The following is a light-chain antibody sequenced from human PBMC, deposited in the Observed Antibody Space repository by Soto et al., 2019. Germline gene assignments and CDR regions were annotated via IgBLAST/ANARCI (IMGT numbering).Light chain of an antibody. Sequence: IVLTHSPCTLSLSPGERATLSCRASETVAGSYLAWYQQKPGQAPRLLIHGASTRATGIADRFSGSGSGTDFTLTISRLEPEDFEVYYCQLYGTSPKTFGQGTKVDIK. CDR2: GAS. J-gene: IGKJ1*01. CDR3: QLYGTSPKT. CDR1: ETVAGSY. V-gene: IGKV3-20*01.